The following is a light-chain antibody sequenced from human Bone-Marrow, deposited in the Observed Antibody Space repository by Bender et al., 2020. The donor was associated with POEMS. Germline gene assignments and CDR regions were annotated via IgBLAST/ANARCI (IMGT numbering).Light chain of an antibody. J-gene: IGLJ3*02. CDR2: NDN. CDR1: NSNIGTET. Sequence: QSVLTQPPSASGTPGQRVIISCSVINSNIGTETVNWFQQFPGTAPKLIIYNDNQRPSGVPDRFSASVSGSSASLVISGLRSEDEADYYCSGWDDTFTGPVIGGGTKLTVL. V-gene: IGLV1-44*01. CDR3: SGWDDTFTGPV.